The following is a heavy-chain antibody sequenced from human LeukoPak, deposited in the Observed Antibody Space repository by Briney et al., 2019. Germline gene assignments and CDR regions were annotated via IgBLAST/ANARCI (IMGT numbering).Heavy chain of an antibody. CDR1: GFTFSSYS. CDR2: ISSSSSYI. CDR3: ARDAVGYCSGGSCYSMFVYYYGMDV. D-gene: IGHD2-15*01. Sequence: GGSLTLSCAASGFTFSSYSLSWVRQAPGKGLEWVSSISSSSSYIYYAASVRRRFTISRDNAKYQLYLQMNSLRAEDTAVYYCARDAVGYCSGGSCYSMFVYYYGMDVWGQGTTVTVSS. J-gene: IGHJ6*02. V-gene: IGHV3-21*01.